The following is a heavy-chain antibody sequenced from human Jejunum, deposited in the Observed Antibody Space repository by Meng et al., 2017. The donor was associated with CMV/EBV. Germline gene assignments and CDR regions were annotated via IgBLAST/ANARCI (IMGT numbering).Heavy chain of an antibody. D-gene: IGHD4-23*01. CDR2: ITESGDTT. J-gene: IGHJ4*02. V-gene: IGHV3-23*01. Sequence: VPRLESGGGLVQPGGSLRLACAASGFTFSDNVMTWVRQAPGKGLEWVSTITESGDTTSYADSLKGRFTISRDNSKNTLYLQMNGLRADDTAIYYCAKEWGAQLLPDYWGQGTLVTVSS. CDR1: GFTFSDNV. CDR3: AKEWGAQLLPDY.